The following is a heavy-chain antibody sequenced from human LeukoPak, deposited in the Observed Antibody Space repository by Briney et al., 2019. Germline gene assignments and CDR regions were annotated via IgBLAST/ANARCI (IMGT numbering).Heavy chain of an antibody. CDR3: ARSGTVTTWNY. CDR1: GGSISSGGYC. V-gene: IGHV4-31*11. J-gene: IGHJ4*02. Sequence: SESLCLTCAVSGGSISSGGYCWSWIRQHPGKGLEWIGCIYYSATTYYHPSLTSRVAISVDTSKNQFSLKLSSVTAADTAVYYCARSGTVTTWNYWGQGTLVTVSS. D-gene: IGHD4-17*01. CDR2: IYYSATT.